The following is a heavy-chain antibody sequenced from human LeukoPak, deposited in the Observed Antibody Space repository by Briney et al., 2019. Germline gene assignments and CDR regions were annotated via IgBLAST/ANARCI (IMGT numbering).Heavy chain of an antibody. CDR3: ARDYCSSTSCYSALDY. V-gene: IGHV4-4*02. D-gene: IGHD2-2*01. CDR2: NYHNWST. CDR1: GGSISSSNW. J-gene: IGHJ4*02. Sequence: SETLSLTCAVSGGSISSSNWWGWVRPSPGKGLEWIGENYHNWSTNYNPSLKRRVTISIDHSKNPLSLKLTSVTAADTAMYHCARDYCSSTSCYSALDYWGQGILVTVSS.